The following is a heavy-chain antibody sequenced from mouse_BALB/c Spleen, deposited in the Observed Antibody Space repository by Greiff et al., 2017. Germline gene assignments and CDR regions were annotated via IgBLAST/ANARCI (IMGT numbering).Heavy chain of an antibody. Sequence: DVKLQESGGGLVQPGGSRKLSCAASGFTFSSFGMHWVRQAPEKGLEWVAYISSGSSTIYYADTVKGRFTISRDNPKNTLFLQMTSLRSEDTAMYYCARYGSSFWYFDVWGAGTTVTVSS. CDR2: ISSGSSTI. CDR1: GFTFSSFG. J-gene: IGHJ1*01. D-gene: IGHD1-1*01. V-gene: IGHV5-17*02. CDR3: ARYGSSFWYFDV.